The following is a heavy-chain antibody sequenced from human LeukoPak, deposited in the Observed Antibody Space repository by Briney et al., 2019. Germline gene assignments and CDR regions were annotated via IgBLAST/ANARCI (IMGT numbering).Heavy chain of an antibody. CDR1: GCTFSSYA. CDR2: IIPIFGTA. CDR3: ARSPTVTTFDY. D-gene: IGHD4-17*01. J-gene: IGHJ4*02. Sequence: SVKVSCKACGCTFSSYAISWVRQAPGQPLEWMGGIIPIFGTANYAQKFQGRVTITADESTSTAYMELSSLKSEDTAVYYCARSPTVTTFDYWGQGTLVTVSS. V-gene: IGHV1-69*01.